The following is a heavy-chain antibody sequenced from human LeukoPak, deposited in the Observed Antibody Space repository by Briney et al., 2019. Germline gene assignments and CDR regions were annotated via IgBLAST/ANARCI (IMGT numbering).Heavy chain of an antibody. CDR1: GGSFSGYY. V-gene: IGHV4-34*01. CDR3: AREEYDSSGYYPYYFDY. Sequence: SETLSLTCAVYGGSFSGYYWSWIRQPPGKGLEWIGEINHSGSTNYNPSLKSRVTISVDTSKNQFSLKLSSVTAADAAVYYCAREEYDSSGYYPYYFDYWGQGTLVTVSS. D-gene: IGHD3-22*01. J-gene: IGHJ4*02. CDR2: INHSGST.